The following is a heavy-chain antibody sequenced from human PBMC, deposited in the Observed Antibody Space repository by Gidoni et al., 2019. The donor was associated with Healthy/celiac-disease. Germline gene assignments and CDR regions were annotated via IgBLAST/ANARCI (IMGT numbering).Heavy chain of an antibody. D-gene: IGHD4-17*01. J-gene: IGHJ6*02. V-gene: IGHV1-69*01. Sequence: QVQLVQSGAEVKKPGSSVKVSCKASGGTFSSYAISWVRQAPGQGLEWMGGIIPIFGTANYAQKFQGRVTITADESTSTAYMELSSLRSEDTAVYYCARSVGTYGTSYYYYYGMDVWGQGTTVTVSS. CDR2: IIPIFGTA. CDR3: ARSVGTYGTSYYYYYGMDV. CDR1: GGTFSSYA.